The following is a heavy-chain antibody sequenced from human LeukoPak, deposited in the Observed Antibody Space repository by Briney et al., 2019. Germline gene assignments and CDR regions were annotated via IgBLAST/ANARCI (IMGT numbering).Heavy chain of an antibody. CDR1: GVAFSNYA. V-gene: IGHV3-9*01. D-gene: IGHD3-10*01. Sequence: GGSLRLSCAASGVAFSNYAMSWVRQAPGKGLEWVSGISWNSGSIGYADSVKGRFTISRDNAKNSLYLQMNSLRAEDTALYYCAKDLRGVITFNWFDPWGQGTLVTVSS. J-gene: IGHJ5*02. CDR3: AKDLRGVITFNWFDP. CDR2: ISWNSGSI.